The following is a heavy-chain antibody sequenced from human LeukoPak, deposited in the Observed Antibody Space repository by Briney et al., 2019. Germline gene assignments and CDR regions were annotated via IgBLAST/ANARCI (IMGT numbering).Heavy chain of an antibody. J-gene: IGHJ4*02. CDR3: ARGYYDFWSGFH. V-gene: IGHV3-74*01. D-gene: IGHD3-3*01. CDR1: GFTFSSYW. Sequence: PAGGSQRLSCAASGFTFSSYWMHWVRQAPGKGLVWVSRINSDGSSTSYADSVKGRFTISRDNAKNTLYLQMNSLRAEDTAVYYCARGYYDFWSGFHWGQGTLVTVSS. CDR2: INSDGSST.